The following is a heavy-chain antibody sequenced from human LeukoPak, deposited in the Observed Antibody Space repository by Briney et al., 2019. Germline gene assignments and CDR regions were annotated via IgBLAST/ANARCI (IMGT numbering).Heavy chain of an antibody. CDR2: ISGSGGST. J-gene: IGHJ6*02. CDR3: ARDRRGGYSYGYYYYGMDV. V-gene: IGHV3-23*01. Sequence: GGSLRLSCAASGFTFSSYAMSWVRQAPGKGLEWVSAISGSGGSTYYADSVKGRFTISRDNSKNTLYLQMNSLRAEDTAVYYCARDRRGGYSYGYYYYGMDVWGQGTTVTVSS. D-gene: IGHD5-18*01. CDR1: GFTFSSYA.